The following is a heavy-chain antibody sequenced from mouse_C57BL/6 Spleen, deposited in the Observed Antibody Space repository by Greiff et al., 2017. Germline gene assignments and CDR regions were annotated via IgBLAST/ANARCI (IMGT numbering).Heavy chain of an antibody. CDR1: GYTFTDYY. CDR2: INPNNGGT. V-gene: IGHV1-26*01. D-gene: IGHD2-1*01. Sequence: VQLQQSGPELVKPGASVKISCKASGYTFTDYYMNWVKQSHGKSLEWIGDINPNNGGTSYNQKFKGKATLTVAKSSSTAYMELRSLTSEDSAVYYCARAAYGNYEYWYFDVWGTGTTVTVSS. CDR3: ARAAYGNYEYWYFDV. J-gene: IGHJ1*03.